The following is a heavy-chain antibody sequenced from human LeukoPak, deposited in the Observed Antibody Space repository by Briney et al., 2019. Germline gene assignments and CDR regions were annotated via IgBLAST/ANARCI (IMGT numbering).Heavy chain of an antibody. CDR3: ARSSYSSSSSV. Sequence: GGSLGLSCEASPFIFSGHWLNWVRQTPGKGLEWVASIKEDGSERQYVDSVKGRFTISRDNAKNSLYLQINSLRAEDTAVYYCARSSYSSSSSVWGQGTMVTVSS. J-gene: IGHJ3*01. CDR1: PFIFSGHW. D-gene: IGHD6-6*01. V-gene: IGHV3-7*03. CDR2: IKEDGSER.